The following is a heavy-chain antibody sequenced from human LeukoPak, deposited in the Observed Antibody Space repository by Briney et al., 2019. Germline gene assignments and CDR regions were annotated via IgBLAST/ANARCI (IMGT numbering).Heavy chain of an antibody. CDR2: IDYSGST. Sequence: ASETLSLTCIVSGGSVTFSSYYWGWIRQPPGKGLEWIGSIDYSGSTYYNPSLKSRLSISVDTSKNQFSLKLSSVTAADTAVYYCARHPGSLRYFDWLLFFDYWGQGTLVTVSS. CDR3: ARHPGSLRYFDWLLFFDY. J-gene: IGHJ4*02. V-gene: IGHV4-39*01. CDR1: GGSVTFSSYY. D-gene: IGHD3-9*01.